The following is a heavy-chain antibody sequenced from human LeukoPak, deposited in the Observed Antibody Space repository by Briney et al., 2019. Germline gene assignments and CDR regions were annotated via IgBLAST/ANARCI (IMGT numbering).Heavy chain of an antibody. J-gene: IGHJ1*01. CDR3: ARSGYYDSSNQH. Sequence: SETLSLTCTVSGGSISDYSWSWIRQPPGKGLEWIGNIYYSGSANHNSSLKSRVTISRDTSKNQFSLKLTSVTTADTAVYYCARSGYYDSSNQHWGQGTLVTVSS. CDR1: GGSISDYS. CDR2: IYYSGSA. D-gene: IGHD3-22*01. V-gene: IGHV4-59*01.